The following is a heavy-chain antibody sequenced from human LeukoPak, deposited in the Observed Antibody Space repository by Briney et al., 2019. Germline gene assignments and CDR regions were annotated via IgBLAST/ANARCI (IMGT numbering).Heavy chain of an antibody. CDR3: AKGGPIAARLGYFDY. CDR1: GFTFSSYG. D-gene: IGHD6-6*01. J-gene: IGHJ4*02. CDR2: ISNSGGST. V-gene: IGHV3-23*01. Sequence: GGSLRLSCAASGFTFSSYGMSWVRQAPGKGLEWVSSISNSGGSTYHADSVKGRFTISRDNSKNTLYLQINSLRAEDTAVYYCAKGGPIAARLGYFDYWGQGTLVTVSS.